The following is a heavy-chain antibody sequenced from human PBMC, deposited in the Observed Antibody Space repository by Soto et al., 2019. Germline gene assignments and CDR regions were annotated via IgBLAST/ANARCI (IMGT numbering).Heavy chain of an antibody. CDR1: GGSFSSYN. V-gene: IGHV4-34*01. CDR2: IDETGSA. D-gene: IGHD3-16*02. J-gene: IGHJ5*02. Sequence: QVQLQQWGAGLLKPSETLSLTCVVSGGSFSSYNWAWIRQTPVKGLEWIGEIDETGSARYNPSLQGRVTLSLDTPKNQLSLSLTSVTAADTAIYSCARDRRASNFLPRWFDPWGQGTLVTVSS. CDR3: ARDRRASNFLPRWFDP.